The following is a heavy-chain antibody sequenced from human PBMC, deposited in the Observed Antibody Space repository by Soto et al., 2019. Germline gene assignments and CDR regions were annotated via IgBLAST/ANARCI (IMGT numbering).Heavy chain of an antibody. CDR3: SRMLSGAAGVGIPGDY. CDR2: ISAYNGNT. J-gene: IGHJ4*02. D-gene: IGHD6-13*01. V-gene: IGHV1-18*01. Sequence: ASVKVSWKASGYTLTSYGISWVRQAPGQGLEWMGWISAYNGNTNYAQKLQGRVTMTTDTSTSTAYMELRSLRSDDTAVYYCSRMLSGAAGVGIPGDYWGQGTLVTVSS. CDR1: GYTLTSYG.